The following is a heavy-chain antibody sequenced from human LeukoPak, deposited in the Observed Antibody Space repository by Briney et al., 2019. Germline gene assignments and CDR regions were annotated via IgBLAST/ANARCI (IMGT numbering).Heavy chain of an antibody. V-gene: IGHV3-53*01. CDR1: GFTVSSNY. J-gene: IGHJ4*02. Sequence: GGSLRLSYAASGFTVSSNYMTWVRQAPGEGLEWLSVIYSDGSTYYADSVKGRFTILRDNSKNTLYLQMNSLRAEDTAVYYCARLEGSGSYYPRYSDYWGQGTLVTVSS. CDR3: ARLEGSGSYYPRYSDY. D-gene: IGHD3-10*01. CDR2: IYSDGST.